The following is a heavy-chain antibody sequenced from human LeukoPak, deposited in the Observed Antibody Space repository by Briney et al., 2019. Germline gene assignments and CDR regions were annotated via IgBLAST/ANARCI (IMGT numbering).Heavy chain of an antibody. CDR1: GFTFSSYG. V-gene: IGHV3-23*01. Sequence: PGGSLRLSCAASGFTFSSYGMHWVRQAPGKGLEWVSAISGSGGSTYYADSVKGRFTISRDNSKNTLYLQMNSLRAEDTALYYCAKFFYSSSWYGTFDYWGQGTLVTVSS. D-gene: IGHD6-13*01. J-gene: IGHJ4*02. CDR3: AKFFYSSSWYGTFDY. CDR2: ISGSGGST.